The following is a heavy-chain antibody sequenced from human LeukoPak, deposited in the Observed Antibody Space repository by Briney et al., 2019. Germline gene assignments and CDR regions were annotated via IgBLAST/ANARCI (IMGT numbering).Heavy chain of an antibody. CDR3: ARDRGDYSNYEIDY. CDR2: ISGSGGNT. Sequence: PGGSLRLSCAASGFTFSSYAMSWVRQAPGKGLEWVSSISGSGGNTFYADSVKGRFTISRDNAKNSLYLQMNSLRAEDTAVYYCARDRGDYSNYEIDYWGQGTLVTVSS. J-gene: IGHJ4*02. V-gene: IGHV3-23*01. D-gene: IGHD4-11*01. CDR1: GFTFSSYA.